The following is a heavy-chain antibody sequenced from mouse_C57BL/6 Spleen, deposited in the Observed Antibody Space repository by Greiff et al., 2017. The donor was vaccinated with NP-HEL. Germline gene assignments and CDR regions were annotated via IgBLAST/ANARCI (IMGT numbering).Heavy chain of an antibody. CDR2: IDPSDSYT. CDR3: ARNPSPNYGSSYAWFAY. D-gene: IGHD1-1*01. Sequence: KESCKASGYTFTSYWMHWVKQRPGQGLEWIGEIDPSDSYTNYNQKFKGKSTLTVDKSSSTAYMQLSSLTSEDSAVYYCARNPSPNYGSSYAWFAYWGQGTLVTVSA. J-gene: IGHJ3*01. CDR1: GYTFTSYW. V-gene: IGHV1-69*01.